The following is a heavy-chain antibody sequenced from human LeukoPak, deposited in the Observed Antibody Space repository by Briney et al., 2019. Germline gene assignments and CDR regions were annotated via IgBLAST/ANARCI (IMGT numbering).Heavy chain of an antibody. CDR2: IYPDDSNI. J-gene: IGHJ4*02. CDR3: ARLTTGYGKIDY. V-gene: IGHV5-51*01. Sequence: GESLKISCKGSGYSFTSYWIGWVRQLPGKGLEWMVMIYPDDSNIRYGPSFQGQVTISADKSISTAYLHWNSLKASDTAMYYCARLTTGYGKIDYWGQGTLVTVSS. CDR1: GYSFTSYW. D-gene: IGHD2-2*03.